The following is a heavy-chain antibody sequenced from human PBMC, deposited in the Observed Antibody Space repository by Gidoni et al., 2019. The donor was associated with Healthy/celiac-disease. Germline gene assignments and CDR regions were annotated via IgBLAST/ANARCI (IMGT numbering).Heavy chain of an antibody. V-gene: IGHV3-43*01. CDR2: ISWDGGST. J-gene: IGHJ4*02. Sequence: EVQLVEAGGVVVQPGGSLRLSCAGSGFTFDDYTLHWVLQAPGKGLEWVSLISWDGGSTYYADSVKGRFTISRDHSQNSLYLQMNSLRTEDTALYYCAKGFAGSYLIDYWGQGTLVTVSS. CDR3: AKGFAGSYLIDY. D-gene: IGHD3-10*01. CDR1: GFTFDDYT.